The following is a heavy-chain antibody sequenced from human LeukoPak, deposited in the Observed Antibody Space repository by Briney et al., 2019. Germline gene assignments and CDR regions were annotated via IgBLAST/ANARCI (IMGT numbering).Heavy chain of an antibody. CDR1: GFTFSSYE. Sequence: GGSLRLSCAASGFTFSSYEMNWVRQAPGKGLEWVSYISSSGSTIYYADSVKGRFTISRDNAKNSLYLQMNSLRAEDTAVYYCARWRVVPAATXFDYXXXGTLVTVS. V-gene: IGHV3-48*03. CDR2: ISSSGSTI. CDR3: ARWRVVPAATXFDY. D-gene: IGHD2-2*01. J-gene: IGHJ4*01.